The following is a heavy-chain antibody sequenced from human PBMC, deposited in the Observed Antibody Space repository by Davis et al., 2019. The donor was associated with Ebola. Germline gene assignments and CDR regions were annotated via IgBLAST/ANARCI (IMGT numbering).Heavy chain of an antibody. CDR2: ISHGGVS. CDR1: GGSFSDYL. CDR3: ARHGYLVIPTAAYNWFDP. Sequence: MPSETLSLTCAVYGGSFSDYLWSWIRQSPGKGLEWIGKISHGGVSDYNPSLKSRVTISVDTSKNQFSLKLNSVTAADTAVYYCARHGYLVIPTAAYNWFDPWGQGTLVTVSS. D-gene: IGHD3-16*02. J-gene: IGHJ5*02. V-gene: IGHV4-34*01.